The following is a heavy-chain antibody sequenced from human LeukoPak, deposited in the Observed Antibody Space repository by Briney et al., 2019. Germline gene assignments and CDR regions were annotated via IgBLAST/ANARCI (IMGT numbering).Heavy chain of an antibody. CDR2: IIPLFGTS. Sequence: ASVKVSCKASGGTSRHYFISWVRQGPGQRLEWMGGIIPLFGTSNYSQKFQARLKITADESTDIAYMGVSRLRPDDPAVYYCAREKRPLVRGEFDCWGQGTLVTVSS. D-gene: IGHD3-10*02. CDR3: AREKRPLVRGEFDC. J-gene: IGHJ4*02. CDR1: GGTSRHYF. V-gene: IGHV1-69*13.